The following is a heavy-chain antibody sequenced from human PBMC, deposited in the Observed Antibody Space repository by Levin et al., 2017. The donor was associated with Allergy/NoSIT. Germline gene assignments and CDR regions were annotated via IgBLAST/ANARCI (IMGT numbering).Heavy chain of an antibody. CDR3: THRSSIPSPVLST. J-gene: IGHJ4*02. Sequence: GGSLRLSCAVSGLTFTDAWMTWVRQAPGKGLEWVGRIKSRGSGETRDYAAPVKGRSTISRDDSKNTVYLQMNSLKSEDTTVYYCTHRSSIPSPVLSTGGQGTLVTVFS. D-gene: IGHD6-13*01. CDR1: GLTFTDAW. V-gene: IGHV3-15*01. CDR2: IKSRGSGETR.